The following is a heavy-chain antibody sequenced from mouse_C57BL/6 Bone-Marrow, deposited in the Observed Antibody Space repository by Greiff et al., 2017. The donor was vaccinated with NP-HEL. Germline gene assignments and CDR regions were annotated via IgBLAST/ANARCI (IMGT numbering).Heavy chain of an antibody. CDR2: ISGGGGNT. V-gene: IGHV5-9*01. J-gene: IGHJ1*03. CDR1: GFTFSSYT. CDR3: ARHPRWLLLYWYFDV. Sequence: DVQLQESGGGLVKPGGSLKLSCAASGFTFSSYTMSWVRQTPEKRLEWVATISGGGGNTYYPDSVKGRFTISRDNAKNTLYLQMSSLRSEDTALYYCARHPRWLLLYWYFDVWGTGTTVTVSS. D-gene: IGHD2-3*01.